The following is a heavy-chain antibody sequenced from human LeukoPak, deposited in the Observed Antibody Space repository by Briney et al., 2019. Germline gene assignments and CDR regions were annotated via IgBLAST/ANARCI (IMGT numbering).Heavy chain of an antibody. CDR3: ARVGYCSGGSCYGPNNWFDP. CDR2: IIPILGIA. Sequence: ASVKVSCKASGGTFSSYAISWVRQAPGQGLEWMGRIIPILGIANYAQKFQGRVTITADKSTSTAYMELSSLRSEDTAVYYCARVGYCSGGSCYGPNNWFDPWGQGTLVTVSS. CDR1: GGTFSSYA. J-gene: IGHJ5*02. V-gene: IGHV1-69*04. D-gene: IGHD2-15*01.